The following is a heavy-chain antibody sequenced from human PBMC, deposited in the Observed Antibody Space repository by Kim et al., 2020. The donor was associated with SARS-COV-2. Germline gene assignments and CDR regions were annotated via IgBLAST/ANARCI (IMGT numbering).Heavy chain of an antibody. J-gene: IGHJ4*02. Sequence: SSSPSRTSRVTISVDTSKNQFSLRLSSVTAADTAVYYCARGRAAAQFVDYWGQGTLVTVSS. D-gene: IGHD6-13*01. V-gene: IGHV4-34*01. CDR3: ARGRAAAQFVDY.